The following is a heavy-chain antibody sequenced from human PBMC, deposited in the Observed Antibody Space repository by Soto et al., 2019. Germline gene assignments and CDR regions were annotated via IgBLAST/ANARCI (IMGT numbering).Heavy chain of an antibody. CDR2: INAGNGNT. CDR1: GYTFTSYA. V-gene: IGHV1-3*01. Sequence: GSSVKVSCKASGYTFTSYAMHWVRQAPGQRLEWMGWINAGNGNTKYSQKFQGRVTITRDTSASTAYMELSSLRSEDTAVYYCARAPTLNVDTAMPKYYFDYWGQGTPVTVSS. J-gene: IGHJ4*02. D-gene: IGHD5-18*01. CDR3: ARAPTLNVDTAMPKYYFDY.